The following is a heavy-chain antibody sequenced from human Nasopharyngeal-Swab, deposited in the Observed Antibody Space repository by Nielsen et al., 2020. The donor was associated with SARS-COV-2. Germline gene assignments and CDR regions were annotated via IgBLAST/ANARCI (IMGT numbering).Heavy chain of an antibody. Sequence: WVRQAPGQGLECMGWISAYNGRTYYAQKFQGRVTMTTDTSTSTAYMDLRSLRSDDTAVYYCARDPRGPDYWSQGTLVTVSS. CDR2: ISAYNGRT. J-gene: IGHJ4*02. D-gene: IGHD6-25*01. CDR3: ARDPRGPDY. V-gene: IGHV1-18*01.